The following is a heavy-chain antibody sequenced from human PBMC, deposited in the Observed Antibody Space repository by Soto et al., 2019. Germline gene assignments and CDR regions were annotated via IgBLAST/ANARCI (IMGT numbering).Heavy chain of an antibody. D-gene: IGHD3-9*01. J-gene: IGHJ4*02. CDR1: GDSVRSGTYY. CDR2: IYYSGST. CDR3: ESYDVLDAYYY. V-gene: IGHV4-61*01. Sequence: SETLSLTCIVSGDSVRSGTYYWSWIRQPPGKGLEWIGYIYYSGSTNYKPSLKSRVTISADTSKNQLSLKLNSVTAADTAVYYCESYDVLDAYYYWGQGTLVTVSS.